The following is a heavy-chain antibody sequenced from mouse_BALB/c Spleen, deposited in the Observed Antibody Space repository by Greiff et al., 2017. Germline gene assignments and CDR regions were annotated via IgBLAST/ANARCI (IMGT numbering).Heavy chain of an antibody. Sequence: VQLKQSGAELVRPGALVKLSCKASGFNIKDYYMHWVKQRPEQGLEWIGWIDPENGNTIYDPKFQGKASITADTSSNTAYLQLSSLTSEDTAVYYCALLRLRGYAMDYWGQGTSVTVSS. D-gene: IGHD1-2*01. V-gene: IGHV14-1*02. CDR1: GFNIKDYY. CDR2: IDPENGNT. CDR3: ALLRLRGYAMDY. J-gene: IGHJ4*01.